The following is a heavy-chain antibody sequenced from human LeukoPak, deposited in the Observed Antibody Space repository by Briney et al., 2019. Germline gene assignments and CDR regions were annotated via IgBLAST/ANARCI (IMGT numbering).Heavy chain of an antibody. D-gene: IGHD6-19*01. Sequence: SETLSLTCAVYGGSFSGYYWSWIRQPPGKGLEWIGEINHSGSTNYNPSLKSRVTISVDTSKNQFSLKLSSVTAADTAVYYCARAGFCQLWLAYFQHWGQGTLVTVSS. CDR1: GGSFSGYY. V-gene: IGHV4-34*01. J-gene: IGHJ1*01. CDR2: INHSGST. CDR3: ARAGFCQLWLAYFQH.